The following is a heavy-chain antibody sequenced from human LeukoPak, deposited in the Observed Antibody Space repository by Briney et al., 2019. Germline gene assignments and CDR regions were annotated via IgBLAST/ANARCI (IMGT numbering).Heavy chain of an antibody. Sequence: GESLKISCKGSGYSFTSYWIGWVRQMPGKGLEWMGIIYPGDSDTRYSPSFQGQVTISADKSISTAYLQWSSLKASDTAMYYCARQGKRYCSSTSCYEIDPWGQRTLVTVSS. D-gene: IGHD2-2*01. CDR2: IYPGDSDT. J-gene: IGHJ5*02. V-gene: IGHV5-51*01. CDR1: GYSFTSYW. CDR3: ARQGKRYCSSTSCYEIDP.